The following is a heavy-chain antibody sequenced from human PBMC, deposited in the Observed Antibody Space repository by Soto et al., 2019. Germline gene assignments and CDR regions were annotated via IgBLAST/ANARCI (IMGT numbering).Heavy chain of an antibody. CDR1: DNTFTHYG. CDR3: ARDTGGDHDAFDI. V-gene: IGHV1-46*01. CDR2: INPTGTMT. Sequence: ASVKVSCKSSDNTFTHYGINWVRQAPGQGLEWMGIINPTGTMTRYSERFQGRLIMTRDTSTSTDYMELSSLTSEDTAVYFCARDTGGDHDAFDIWGQGTMVTVSS. D-gene: IGHD2-8*02. J-gene: IGHJ3*02.